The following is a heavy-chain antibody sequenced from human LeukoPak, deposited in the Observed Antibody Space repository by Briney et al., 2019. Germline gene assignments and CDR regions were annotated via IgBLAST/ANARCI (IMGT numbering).Heavy chain of an antibody. J-gene: IGHJ3*02. CDR3: ARDGARYCSSTSCYTTSSEAFDI. CDR2: TYYRSKWYN. CDR1: GDSVSSNSAA. Sequence: SQTLSLTCAISGDSVSSNSAAWNWIRQSPSRGLEWLGRTYYRSKWYNDYAVSVKSRITINPDTSKNQFSLQLNSVTPEDTAVYYCARDGARYCSSTSCYTTSSEAFDIWGQGTMVTVSS. D-gene: IGHD2-2*02. V-gene: IGHV6-1*01.